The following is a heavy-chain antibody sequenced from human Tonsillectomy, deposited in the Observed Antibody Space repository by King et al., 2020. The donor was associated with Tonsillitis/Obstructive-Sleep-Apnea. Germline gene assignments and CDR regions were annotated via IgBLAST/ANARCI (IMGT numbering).Heavy chain of an antibody. V-gene: IGHV3-48*02. CDR1: GFTFSSYS. D-gene: IGHD3-3*01. J-gene: IGHJ6*03. CDR3: ARDESGYYDFWSGHNYYYYYYMDV. Sequence: VQLVESGGGLVQPGGSLRLSCAASGFTFSSYSMNWVRQAPGKGLEWVSYISSSSSTIYYADSVKGRFTISRDNAKNSLYLQMNSLRDEDTAVYYCARDESGYYDFWSGHNYYYYYYMDVWGKGTTVTVSS. CDR2: ISSSSSTI.